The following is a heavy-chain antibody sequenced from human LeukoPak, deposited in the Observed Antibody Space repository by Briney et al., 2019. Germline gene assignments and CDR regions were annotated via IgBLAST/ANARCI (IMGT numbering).Heavy chain of an antibody. CDR1: GGSISTYY. V-gene: IGHV4-4*07. CDR2: IYTSGST. J-gene: IGHJ5*02. Sequence: SETLSLTCTVSGGSISTYYWSWIRQPPGKGLEWIGRIYTSGSTNYNPSLKSRVTMSVDTSKNQFSLKLSSVTAADTAVYYCARGGYYGSGNDFRFDPWGQGTLVTVSS. D-gene: IGHD3-10*01. CDR3: ARGGYYGSGNDFRFDP.